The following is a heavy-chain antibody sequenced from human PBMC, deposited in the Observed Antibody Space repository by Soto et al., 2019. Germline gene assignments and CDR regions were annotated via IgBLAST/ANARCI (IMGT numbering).Heavy chain of an antibody. CDR1: GYGFTSFW. CDR2: IYPGDSET. Sequence: GESLKISCTASGYGFTSFWIAWVRQTPGKGLEWLGSIYPGDSETRYSPSFQGQVTISADKSITTAYLQWSSLKASDTAMYYCAKKHPLDSHGWFNWGQGTPVTVSS. V-gene: IGHV5-51*01. CDR3: AKKHPLDSHGWFN. D-gene: IGHD6-19*01. J-gene: IGHJ4*02.